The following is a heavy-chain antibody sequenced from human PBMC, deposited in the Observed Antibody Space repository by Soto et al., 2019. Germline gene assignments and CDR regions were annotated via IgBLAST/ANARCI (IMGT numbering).Heavy chain of an antibody. D-gene: IGHD2-15*01. J-gene: IGHJ5*02. CDR3: LKGYCRPPTCPRTIWFAP. V-gene: IGHV3-64D*08. Sequence: GGSLRLSCSASGFTFNSYAMHWARQAPGKGLEYVSAISSNGGSTYYADSVKDRFIISRDNSKNTLYLQMSSLRAEDTAVYYLLKGYCRPPTCPRTIWFAPGGKGTLVPVPS. CDR2: ISSNGGST. CDR1: GFTFNSYA.